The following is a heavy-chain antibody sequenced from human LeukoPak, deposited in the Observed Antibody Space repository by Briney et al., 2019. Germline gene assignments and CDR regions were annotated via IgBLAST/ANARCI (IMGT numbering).Heavy chain of an antibody. V-gene: IGHV1-46*01. J-gene: IGHJ4*02. CDR2: INPSGGST. CDR1: GYTFTSYY. D-gene: IGHD6-6*01. Sequence: ASVKVSCKAFGYTFTSYYIHWVRQAPGQGLEWMGIINPSGGSTTYAQKSLGRVIMTRDTSTSTVYLDLSDLRSDDTAVYYCAREGGSSSSDYWGQGTLVTVSS. CDR3: AREGGSSSSDY.